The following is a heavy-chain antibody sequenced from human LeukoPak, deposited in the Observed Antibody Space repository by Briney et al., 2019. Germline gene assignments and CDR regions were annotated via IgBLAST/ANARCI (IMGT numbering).Heavy chain of an antibody. D-gene: IGHD3-10*01. CDR2: IKQDGSER. CDR1: GFTFRSYW. Sequence: GGSLRLSCAASGFTFRSYWMGWVRQAPGKGLEWVANIKQDGSERYYVDSVKGRFTISRDNAKNSLYLQMNSLRTEDTALYYCAKDRGLIDPMDFWGQGTLVTVSS. CDR3: AKDRGLIDPMDF. J-gene: IGHJ4*02. V-gene: IGHV3-7*03.